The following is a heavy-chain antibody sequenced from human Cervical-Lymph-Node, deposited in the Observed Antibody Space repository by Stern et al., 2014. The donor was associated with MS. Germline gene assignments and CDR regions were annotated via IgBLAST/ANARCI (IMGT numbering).Heavy chain of an antibody. CDR3: ARSLVGPTSYFDY. CDR2: IAWDDAK. J-gene: IGHJ4*02. Sequence: QITLKESGPALVKPTQTLTLTCTFSAFSLTTSGMSVSWIRQPPGKALEWLALIAWDDAKYYSTSLQTRLSISKDTSKNQVVFTMTNMYPVDTATYYCARSLVGPTSYFDYWGPGTLVTVSS. D-gene: IGHD1-26*01. V-gene: IGHV2-70*01. CDR1: AFSLTTSGMS.